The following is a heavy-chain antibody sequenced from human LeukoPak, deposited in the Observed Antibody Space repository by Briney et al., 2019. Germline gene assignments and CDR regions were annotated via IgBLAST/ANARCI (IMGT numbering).Heavy chain of an antibody. CDR1: GGSISSYY. CDR3: ARDLIVVVPSGGHNWFDP. D-gene: IGHD2-2*01. V-gene: IGHV4-4*07. CDR2: IYTSGST. Sequence: PSETLSLTCTVSGGSISSYYWSWIRQPAGKGLEWIGRIYTSGSTNYNPSLKSRVTMSVDTSKNQFSLKLSSVTAADTAVYYCARDLIVVVPSGGHNWFDPWGQGTLVTVSS. J-gene: IGHJ5*02.